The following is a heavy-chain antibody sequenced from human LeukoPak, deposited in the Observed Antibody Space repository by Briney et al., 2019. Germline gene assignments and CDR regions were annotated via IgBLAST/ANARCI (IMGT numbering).Heavy chain of an antibody. CDR3: ARVGHPTQRRVLSTVTVPTAGAFDI. V-gene: IGHV4-34*01. D-gene: IGHD4-17*01. J-gene: IGHJ3*02. Sequence: KPSETLSLTCAVYGGSFNDYYWGWIRQPPGKGLEWIGEINHSGSTKYNPSMKSRVTISVDTSKNQFSLRLNSVTAADTAIYYCARVGHPTQRRVLSTVTVPTAGAFDIWGQGTMVTVSS. CDR1: GGSFNDYY. CDR2: INHSGST.